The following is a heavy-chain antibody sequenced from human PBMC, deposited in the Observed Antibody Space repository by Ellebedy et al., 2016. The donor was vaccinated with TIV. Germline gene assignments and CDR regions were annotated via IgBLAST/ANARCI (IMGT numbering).Heavy chain of an antibody. CDR2: VYYSGST. CDR3: AREPDIVATWTGGMDV. J-gene: IGHJ6*02. D-gene: IGHD5-12*01. Sequence: SETLSLTCTVSGGSISTYYWSWIRQPPGKGLEWIGYVYYSGSTNYNPSLKSRVTISVDTSKNQFSLKLNSVTAADTAVYYCAREPDIVATWTGGMDVWGQGTTVTVSS. CDR1: GGSISTYY. V-gene: IGHV4-59*01.